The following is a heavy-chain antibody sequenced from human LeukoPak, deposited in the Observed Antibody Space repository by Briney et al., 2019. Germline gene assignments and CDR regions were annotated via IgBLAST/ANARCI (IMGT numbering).Heavy chain of an antibody. J-gene: IGHJ6*03. D-gene: IGHD2-2*01. CDR1: GGTFSSYA. V-gene: IGHV1-69*05. CDR2: IIPIFGTA. Sequence: SVKVSCKASGGTFSSYAISWVRQAPGQGLEWMGRIIPIFGTANDAQKCQGRVTITTDESTSTAYMELSSLRSEDTAVYYCARQVSQPTQAYYYYYMDVWGKGTTVTVSS. CDR3: ARQVSQPTQAYYYYYMDV.